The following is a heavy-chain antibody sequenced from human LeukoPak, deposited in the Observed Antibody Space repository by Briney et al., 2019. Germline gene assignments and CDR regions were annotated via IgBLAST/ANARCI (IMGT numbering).Heavy chain of an antibody. CDR2: ISYDGTYK. J-gene: IGHJ4*02. CDR3: AKDTGRTTKFTTGDVGY. CDR1: GFTFSSYI. D-gene: IGHD3-9*01. Sequence: GGSLRLSCAASGFTFSSYIMHWVRQAPGKGLEWVAFISYDGTYKFHADSVKGRFTISRDNSKNTLYLQMNSLRAEDTAVYHCAKDTGRTTKFTTGDVGYWGQGTLVTVSS. V-gene: IGHV3-30*18.